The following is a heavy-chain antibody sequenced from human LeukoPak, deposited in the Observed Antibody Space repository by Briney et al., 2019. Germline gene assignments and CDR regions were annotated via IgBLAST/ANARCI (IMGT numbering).Heavy chain of an antibody. D-gene: IGHD6-13*01. CDR3: ASAANVPYYFDY. J-gene: IGHJ4*02. CDR1: GGSISSSNW. Sequence: SSETLSLTCAVSGGSISSSNWWSWVRPPPGKGLEWIGEIYYSGSTNYNPSLKSRVTISVDKSKNQFSLKLSSVTAADTAVYYCASAANVPYYFDYWGQGILVTVSS. V-gene: IGHV4-4*02. CDR2: IYYSGST.